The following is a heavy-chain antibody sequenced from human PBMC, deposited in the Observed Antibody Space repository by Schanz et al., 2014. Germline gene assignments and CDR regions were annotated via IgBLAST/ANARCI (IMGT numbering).Heavy chain of an antibody. CDR1: GFTFSTYA. V-gene: IGHV3-21*01. CDR2: ISSSSSYI. Sequence: EVQLLESGGGLVQPGGSLRLSCAASGFTFSTYAMSWVRQAPGKGLEWVSSISSSSSYIYYADSVKGRFTISRDNSKNTLYLQMNSLRADDTAVYFCARAHGNNWYGKGLDYWGQGTLVTVSS. D-gene: IGHD1-1*01. CDR3: ARAHGNNWYGKGLDY. J-gene: IGHJ4*02.